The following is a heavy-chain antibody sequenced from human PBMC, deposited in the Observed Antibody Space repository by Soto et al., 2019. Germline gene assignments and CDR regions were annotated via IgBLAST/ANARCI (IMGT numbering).Heavy chain of an antibody. CDR2: ISWNRGTI. CDR3: PKNIEEYQMLYHRFDI. CDR1: GFTFADYA. V-gene: IGHV3-9*01. Sequence: SLRPSIGASGFTFADYALHSVWQAPLQVLEWVSGISWNRGTIGYADSVRGRFTISRDNAKNPLYLQMNSLRAEDTAFCYCPKNIEEYQMLYHRFDIWGQASM. J-gene: IGHJ3*02. D-gene: IGHD2-2*02.